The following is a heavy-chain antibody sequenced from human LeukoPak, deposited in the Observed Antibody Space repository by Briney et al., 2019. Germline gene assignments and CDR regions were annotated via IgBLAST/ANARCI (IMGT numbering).Heavy chain of an antibody. J-gene: IGHJ4*01. CDR1: GFTFSSYG. V-gene: IGHV3-33*06. CDR2: ILYDGSNK. Sequence: GRSLRLSCAASGFTFSSYGMHWVRQAPGKGLEWVAVILYDGSNKYYADSVKGRFTISRDNSKNTLHLQMNSLRAEDTAVYYSAKCMSGTGVCLNFDSWGHGILVTVSS. D-gene: IGHD2-8*02. CDR3: AKCMSGTGVCLNFDS.